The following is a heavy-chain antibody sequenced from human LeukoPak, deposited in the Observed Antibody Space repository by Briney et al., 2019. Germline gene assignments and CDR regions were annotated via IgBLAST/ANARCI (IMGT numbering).Heavy chain of an antibody. J-gene: IGHJ6*02. V-gene: IGHV3-23*01. CDR2: ISGSGGST. Sequence: GGSLRLSCAASGFTFSSYATSWVRQAPGKGLEWVSAISGSGGSTYYADSVKGRFTISRDNSKNTLYLQMNRLRAEDTAVYYCANHQGYSGYDSLLAEDYYYYYGMDVWGQGTTVTVSS. CDR3: ANHQGYSGYDSLLAEDYYYYYGMDV. D-gene: IGHD5-12*01. CDR1: GFTFSSYA.